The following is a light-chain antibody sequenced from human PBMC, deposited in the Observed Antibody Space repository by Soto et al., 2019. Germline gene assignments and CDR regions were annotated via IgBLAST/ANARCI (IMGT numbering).Light chain of an antibody. V-gene: IGKV3-15*01. CDR1: QTISRS. CDR3: HQYNRWPPGT. Sequence: EIVLTQSPPTLSVSPGERDTLSCRASQTISRSLAWYQQKPGQAPRLLSYDASTRATGIPDRFSVIGSGTYFTLTISSLKSEYFALSYCHQYNRWPPGTFAQGTKVDI. CDR2: DAS. J-gene: IGKJ2*01.